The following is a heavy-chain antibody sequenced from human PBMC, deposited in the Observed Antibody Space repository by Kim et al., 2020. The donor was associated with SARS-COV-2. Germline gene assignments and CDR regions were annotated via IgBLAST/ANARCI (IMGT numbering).Heavy chain of an antibody. Sequence: PSLKSRVTISVDTSKNQFSLKLSSVTAADTAVYYCARRLYDFWSGYYWDYWGQGTLVTVSS. J-gene: IGHJ4*02. CDR3: ARRLYDFWSGYYWDY. V-gene: IGHV4-39*01. D-gene: IGHD3-3*01.